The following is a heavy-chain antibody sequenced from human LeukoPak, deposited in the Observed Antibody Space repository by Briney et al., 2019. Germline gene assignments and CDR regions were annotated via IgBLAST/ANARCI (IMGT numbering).Heavy chain of an antibody. J-gene: IGHJ3*02. CDR1: GYTFTSYG. CDR2: ISAYNGNT. D-gene: IGHD6-13*01. CDR3: ARDREVIAANLYDI. V-gene: IGHV1-18*04. Sequence: GASVKVSCRASGYTFTSYGISWVRQAPGQGLEWMGWISAYNGNTNYAQKLQGRVTMTTDTSTSTAYMELRSLRSDDTAVYYCARDREVIAANLYDIWGQGTMVTVSS.